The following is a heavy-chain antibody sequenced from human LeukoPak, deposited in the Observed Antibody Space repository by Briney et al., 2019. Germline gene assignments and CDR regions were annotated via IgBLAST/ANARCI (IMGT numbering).Heavy chain of an antibody. J-gene: IGHJ4*02. CDR1: GFIFTNYF. V-gene: IGHV3-30-3*01. CDR2: ISYDGSNK. CDR3: AGDLDY. D-gene: IGHD3-10*01. Sequence: GGSLRLSCAASGFIFTNYFMSWVRQAPGKGLEWVAVISYDGSNKYYADSVKGRFTISRDNSKNTLYLQMNSLRAEDTAVYYCAGDLDYWGQGTLVTVSS.